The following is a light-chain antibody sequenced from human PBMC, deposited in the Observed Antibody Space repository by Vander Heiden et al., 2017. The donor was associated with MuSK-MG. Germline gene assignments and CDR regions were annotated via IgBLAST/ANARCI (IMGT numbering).Light chain of an antibody. CDR2: SNN. V-gene: IGLV1-47*02. CDR1: SSNIGSNY. J-gene: IGLJ3*02. CDR3: AAWDDSLSGWV. Sequence: QSVLTQPPSASATPRQRVAISCSGSSSNIGSNYVYWYQHLPGTAPKLLIYSNNQRPSGVPARFSGSKSGTSASLAISGLRAEDEADYYCAAWDDSLSGWVFGGGTKLTVL.